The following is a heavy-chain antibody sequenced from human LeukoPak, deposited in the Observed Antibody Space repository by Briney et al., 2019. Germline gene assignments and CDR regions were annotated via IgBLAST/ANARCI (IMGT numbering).Heavy chain of an antibody. Sequence: GGSLRLSCAASGFTFSSYAMHWVRQAPGKGLEWVTVISYDGSNKYYADSVKGRCTISRDNSKNTVYLQLSSLRAEDTAVYYCARDLFKGSSTSVGYFGMDVWGLGTTVIVSS. J-gene: IGHJ6*02. CDR2: ISYDGSNK. V-gene: IGHV3-30*04. D-gene: IGHD2-2*01. CDR3: ARDLFKGSSTSVGYFGMDV. CDR1: GFTFSSYA.